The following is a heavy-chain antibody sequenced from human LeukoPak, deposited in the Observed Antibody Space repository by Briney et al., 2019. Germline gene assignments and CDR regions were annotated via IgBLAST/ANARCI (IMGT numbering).Heavy chain of an antibody. CDR3: ARGPNSNWSGLDF. V-gene: IGHV1-69*13. J-gene: IGHJ4*02. D-gene: IGHD6-6*01. Sequence: AASVKVSCKASGGTFSSYAISWVRQAPGQGLEWMGGIIPIFGTANYAQKFQGRVTITADESTSTAYMELSSLRAEDTAVYYCARGPNSNWSGLDFWGQGTLLTVSS. CDR1: GGTFSSYA. CDR2: IIPIFGTA.